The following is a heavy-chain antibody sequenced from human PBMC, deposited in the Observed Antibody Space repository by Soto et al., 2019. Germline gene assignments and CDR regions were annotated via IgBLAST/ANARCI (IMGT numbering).Heavy chain of an antibody. CDR1: GGTFSSYA. CDR3: ARVDTAMNILDY. V-gene: IGHV1-69*01. Sequence: QVKRVQSGAEVKKPGSSVKVSCKASGGTFSSYAISWVRQAPGQGLEWMGGIIPIFGTANYAQKFQGRVTITADESTSTAYMELSSLRSEDTAVYYCARVDTAMNILDYWGQGTLVTVSS. D-gene: IGHD5-18*01. J-gene: IGHJ4*02. CDR2: IIPIFGTA.